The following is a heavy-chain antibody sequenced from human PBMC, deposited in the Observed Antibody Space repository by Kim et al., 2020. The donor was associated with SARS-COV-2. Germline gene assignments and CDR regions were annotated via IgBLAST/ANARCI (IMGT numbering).Heavy chain of an antibody. V-gene: IGHV4-59*01. J-gene: IGHJ6*03. CDR2: IYYSGST. CDR1: GGSISSYY. CDR3: AREARPYYYYYYMDV. D-gene: IGHD6-6*01. Sequence: SETLSLTCTVSGGSISSYYWSWIRQPPGKGLEWIGYIYYSGSTNYNPSLKSRVTISVDTSKNQFSLKLSSVTAADTAVYYCAREARPYYYYYYMDVWGK.